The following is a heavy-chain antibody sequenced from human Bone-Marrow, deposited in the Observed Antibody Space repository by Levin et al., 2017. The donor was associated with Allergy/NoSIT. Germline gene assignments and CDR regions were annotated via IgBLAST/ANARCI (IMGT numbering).Heavy chain of an antibody. Sequence: GGSLRLSCAASGFTFSNYWMHWVRQTPGRGLVWVSRINSDGDTNYANYVKGRFTISRDNAKNTLYLQMNSLRAEDTAVYYCARAHLGSSWNSLFDCWGQGALVTVSS. CDR1: GFTFSNYW. V-gene: IGHV3-74*01. D-gene: IGHD6-13*01. CDR2: INSDGDT. J-gene: IGHJ4*02. CDR3: ARAHLGSSWNSLFDC.